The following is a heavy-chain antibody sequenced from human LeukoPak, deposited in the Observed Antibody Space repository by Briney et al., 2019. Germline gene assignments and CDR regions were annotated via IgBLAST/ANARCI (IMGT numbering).Heavy chain of an antibody. D-gene: IGHD3-16*02. J-gene: IGHJ4*02. Sequence: GGSLRLSCAASGFTFSSYAMSWVRQAPGKGLEWASAISGSGGSTYYADSVKGRFTISRDNSKNTLYLQMNSLRAEDTAVYYCAKVRGGYVWGSYRYTPYFDYWGQGTLVTVSS. V-gene: IGHV3-23*01. CDR2: ISGSGGST. CDR1: GFTFSSYA. CDR3: AKVRGGYVWGSYRYTPYFDY.